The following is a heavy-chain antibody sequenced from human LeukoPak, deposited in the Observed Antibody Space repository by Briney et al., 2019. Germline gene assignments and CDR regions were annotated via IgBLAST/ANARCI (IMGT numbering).Heavy chain of an antibody. Sequence: TGGSLRLSCAASGFTFSSYAMHWVRQAPGKGLEYVSAISSNGGSTYYANSVKGRFTISRDNSKNTLYLQMGSLRAEDMAVYYCARDGPGIPLWPYFDYWGQGTLVTVSS. CDR2: ISSNGGST. CDR1: GFTFSSYA. D-gene: IGHD5-18*01. J-gene: IGHJ4*02. CDR3: ARDGPGIPLWPYFDY. V-gene: IGHV3-64*01.